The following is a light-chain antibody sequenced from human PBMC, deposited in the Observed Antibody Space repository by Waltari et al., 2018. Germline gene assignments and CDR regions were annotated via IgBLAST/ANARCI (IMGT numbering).Light chain of an antibody. V-gene: IGLV2-23*02. J-gene: IGLJ2*01. Sequence: QSALTQPASVSGSPGQSITISCTVISSKIRRYDLVSWYQQRPGKGPRLIIYEVAKRPSGISNRFSGSNSGTTASLTISGLQAEDEADYYCCSYAGSGSFVVFGGGTKVTVL. CDR3: CSYAGSGSFVV. CDR1: SSKIRRYDL. CDR2: EVA.